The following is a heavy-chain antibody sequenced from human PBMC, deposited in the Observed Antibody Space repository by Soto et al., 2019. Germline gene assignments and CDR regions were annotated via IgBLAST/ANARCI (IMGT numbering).Heavy chain of an antibody. CDR1: GFTFSSYG. CDR3: ARAGAYCGGDCYPYYFDY. V-gene: IGHV3-33*01. Sequence: QVQLVESGGGVVQPGRSLRLSCAASGFTFSSYGMHWVRQAPGKGLEWVAVIWYDGSNKYYADSVKGRFTISRDNSKNTLYLPMNSLRAEDTAVYYCARAGAYCGGDCYPYYFDYWGQGTLVTVSS. CDR2: IWYDGSNK. D-gene: IGHD2-21*02. J-gene: IGHJ4*02.